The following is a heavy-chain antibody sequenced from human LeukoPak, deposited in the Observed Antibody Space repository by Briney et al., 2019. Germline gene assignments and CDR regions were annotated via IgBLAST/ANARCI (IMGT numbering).Heavy chain of an antibody. V-gene: IGHV3-21*01. J-gene: IGHJ5*02. CDR2: ISSSSSYI. D-gene: IGHD3-10*01. CDR1: GFTFSSYS. CDR3: ARGPINYGSGSYEPLSWFDP. Sequence: GGSLRLSCAASGFTFSSYSMNWVRQAPGKGLEWVSSISSSSSYIYYADSVKGRFTISRDNAKNSLYLQMTSLRAEDTDVYYCARGPINYGSGSYEPLSWFDPWGQGTLVTVSS.